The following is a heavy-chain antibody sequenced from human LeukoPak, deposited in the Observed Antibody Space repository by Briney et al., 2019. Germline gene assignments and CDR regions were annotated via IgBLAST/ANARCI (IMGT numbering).Heavy chain of an antibody. CDR3: ARGTIGYCSSTSCHIDY. J-gene: IGHJ4*02. CDR1: GFTFSSYG. D-gene: IGHD2-2*02. V-gene: IGHV3-33*08. Sequence: GGSLRLSCVVSGFTFSSYGMHWVRQAPGKGLEWVAVIWYDGSNKYYADSVKGRFTISRDNSKDTLYLQMNSLRAEDTAVYYCARGTIGYCSSTSCHIDYWGQGTLVTVSS. CDR2: IWYDGSNK.